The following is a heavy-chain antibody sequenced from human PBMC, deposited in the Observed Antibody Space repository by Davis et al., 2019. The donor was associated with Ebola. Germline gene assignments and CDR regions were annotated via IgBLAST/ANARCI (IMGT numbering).Heavy chain of an antibody. Sequence: ASVKVSCKASGYTFTNYYMHWVRQAPGQGLEWMGMINPNDGRTIYAQKFQGRVTVTRDTSANTAYMELSNLKSEDTSVYYCARASRTWSPDYWGQGTLVTVSS. V-gene: IGHV1-46*01. CDR2: INPNDGRT. CDR1: GYTFTNYY. J-gene: IGHJ4*02. D-gene: IGHD2-2*01. CDR3: ARASRTWSPDY.